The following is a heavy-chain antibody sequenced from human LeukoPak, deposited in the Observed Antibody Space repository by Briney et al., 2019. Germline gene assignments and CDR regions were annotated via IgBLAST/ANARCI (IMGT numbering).Heavy chain of an antibody. CDR3: ARGTTMVRGVIDY. Sequence: ASVKVSCKASGYMFSRYGISWVRQAPGQGLEWMGWISGYNGKTKYAQKVQGRVTMTTDTSTSTAYMELRSLNSDDSAVYYCARGTTMVRGVIDYWGQGTLVTVSS. J-gene: IGHJ4*02. V-gene: IGHV1-18*01. CDR2: ISGYNGKT. CDR1: GYMFSRYG. D-gene: IGHD3-10*01.